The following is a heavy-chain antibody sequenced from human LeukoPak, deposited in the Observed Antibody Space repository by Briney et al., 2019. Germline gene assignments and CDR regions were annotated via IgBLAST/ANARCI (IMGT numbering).Heavy chain of an antibody. CDR2: ISGSGFTI. CDR1: GFTFSTYS. J-gene: IGHJ6*03. Sequence: GGSLRLSCAASGFTFSTYSMNWVRQAPGKGLEWISYISGSGFTIHYADSVKGRFTISRDNAKNSLYLQMNSLRAEDTAVYYCAREQYCSGGSCYPDYYYYYMDVWGKGTTVTVSS. D-gene: IGHD2-15*01. V-gene: IGHV3-48*04. CDR3: AREQYCSGGSCYPDYYYYYMDV.